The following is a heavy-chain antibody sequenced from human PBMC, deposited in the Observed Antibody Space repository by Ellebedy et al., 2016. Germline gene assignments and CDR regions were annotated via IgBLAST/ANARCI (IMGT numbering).Heavy chain of an antibody. Sequence: GGSLRLSCAASGFTFTNYWMSWVRQAPGKGLEWLANMKQDGSERYYVDSVKGRFTISRDNAENSLYLQMNSLRDEDTAVYYCARGNVGIAVAGAYWYFDLWGRGTLVTVSS. D-gene: IGHD6-19*01. V-gene: IGHV3-7*03. CDR3: ARGNVGIAVAGAYWYFDL. J-gene: IGHJ2*01. CDR2: MKQDGSER. CDR1: GFTFTNYW.